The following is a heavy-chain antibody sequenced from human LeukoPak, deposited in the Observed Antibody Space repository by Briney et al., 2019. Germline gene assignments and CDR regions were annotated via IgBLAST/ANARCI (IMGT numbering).Heavy chain of an antibody. CDR2: ISPGDSDA. D-gene: IGHD2-2*01. CDR3: ARRYCSSTSCNPYFFDY. V-gene: IGHV5-51*01. Sequence: GESLKISCKGSGYTFTNYYIGWVRQTPGKGLEWMGIISPGDSDARYSPSFQGQVTISADKSISTAYLRWSSLKASDTAMYYCARRYCSSTSCNPYFFDYWGQGTLVTVSS. J-gene: IGHJ4*02. CDR1: GYTFTNYY.